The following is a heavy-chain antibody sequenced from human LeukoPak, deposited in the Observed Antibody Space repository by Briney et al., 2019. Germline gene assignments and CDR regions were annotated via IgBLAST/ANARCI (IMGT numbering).Heavy chain of an antibody. D-gene: IGHD3-10*01. V-gene: IGHV4-34*01. J-gene: IGHJ4*02. CDR3: ARGLYGSGGYFDY. Sequence: SETLSPTCAVYGGSFSGYYWSWIRQPPGKGLEWIGEINHSGSTNYNPSLKSRVTISVDTSKNQFSLKLSSVTAADTAVYYCARGLYGSGGYFDYWGQGTLVTASS. CDR2: INHSGST. CDR1: GGSFSGYY.